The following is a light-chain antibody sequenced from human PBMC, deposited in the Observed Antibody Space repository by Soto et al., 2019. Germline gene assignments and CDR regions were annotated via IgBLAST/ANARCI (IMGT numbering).Light chain of an antibody. CDR1: RDDVGGYNY. V-gene: IGLV2-8*01. CDR3: SSYVTSNVVV. J-gene: IGLJ2*01. Sequence: QSALTQPPSASGSPGQSVTISCTGTRDDVGGYNYVSWFQQLPGKAPKLMIYGVYKRPTGVPARFSGSKSGNTASLTVSGLQAGDEAIYYCSSYVTSNVVVFGGGTKLTVL. CDR2: GVY.